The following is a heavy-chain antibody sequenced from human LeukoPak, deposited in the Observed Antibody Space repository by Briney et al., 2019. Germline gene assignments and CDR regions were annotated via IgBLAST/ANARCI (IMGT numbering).Heavy chain of an antibody. J-gene: IGHJ4*02. Sequence: SETLSLTCTVSGGSISSYYWSWIRQPPGKGLEWIGYIYYSGSTNYNPSLKSRVTISVDTSKNQFSLKLSSVTAADTGVYYCARSRSGSYSHFDYWGQGTLVTVSS. CDR3: ARSRSGSYSHFDY. D-gene: IGHD1-26*01. CDR1: GGSISSYY. CDR2: IYYSGST. V-gene: IGHV4-59*08.